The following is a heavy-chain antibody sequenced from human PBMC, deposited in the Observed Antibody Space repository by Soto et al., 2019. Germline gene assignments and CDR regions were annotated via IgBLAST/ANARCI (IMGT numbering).Heavy chain of an antibody. Sequence: ASVKVSCKASGYTFTSYDINWVRQAPGQGLEWMGGIIPIFGTANYAQKFQGRVTITADESTSTAYMELSSLRSEDTAVYYCARDPSAMVTATYYYYGMDVWGQGTTVTVSS. D-gene: IGHD5-18*01. CDR2: IIPIFGTA. CDR1: GYTFTSYD. V-gene: IGHV1-69*13. CDR3: ARDPSAMVTATYYYYGMDV. J-gene: IGHJ6*02.